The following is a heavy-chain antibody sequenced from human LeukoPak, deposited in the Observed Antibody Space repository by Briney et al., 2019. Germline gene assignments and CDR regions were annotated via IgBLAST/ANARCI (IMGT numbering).Heavy chain of an antibody. CDR1: RFTVSSNY. CDR3: VGSSVFDY. CDR2: IYSGGRT. V-gene: IGHV3-53*01. J-gene: IGHJ4*02. Sequence: PGGSLRLSCVASRFTVSSNYMSWVRQAPGKGLEWVSVIYSGGRTYYADSVKGRFTISRDNSKNTLYLQMNSLRAEDTAVYYCVGSSVFDYWGQGTLVTVSS. D-gene: IGHD3-10*01.